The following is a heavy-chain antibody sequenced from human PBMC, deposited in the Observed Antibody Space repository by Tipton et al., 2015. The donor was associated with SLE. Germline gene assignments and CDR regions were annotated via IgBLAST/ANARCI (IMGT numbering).Heavy chain of an antibody. J-gene: IGHJ4*02. V-gene: IGHV3-7*01. CDR1: GFTFSSYW. CDR3: ARVMYSSSSFDY. CDR2: IKQDGSEK. Sequence: SLRLSCAASGFTFSSYWMSWVRQAPGKGLEWVANIKQDGSEKYYVDSVKGRFTISRDNAKNSLYLQMNSLRAEDTAVYYCARVMYSSSSFDYWGQGSLVTVAS. D-gene: IGHD6-6*01.